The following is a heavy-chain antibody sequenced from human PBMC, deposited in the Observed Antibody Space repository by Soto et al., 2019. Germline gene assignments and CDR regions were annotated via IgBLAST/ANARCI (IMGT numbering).Heavy chain of an antibody. V-gene: IGHV1-2*04. CDR1: GYTFTGYY. J-gene: IGHJ5*02. CDR3: ARDLGYCSSTSCHDYNWFDP. CDR2: INPNSGGT. Sequence: QVQLVQSGAEVKKPGASVKVSCKASGYTFTGYYMHWVRQAPGQGLEWMGWINPNSGGTNYAQKFQGSVTTPRDTSISTVYMELSRLRSDDTAVYYCARDLGYCSSTSCHDYNWFDPWGQGTLVTVSS. D-gene: IGHD2-2*01.